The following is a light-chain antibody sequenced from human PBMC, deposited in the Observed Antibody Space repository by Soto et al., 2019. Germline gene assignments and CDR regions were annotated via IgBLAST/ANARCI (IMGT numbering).Light chain of an antibody. CDR1: QSVSSSF. J-gene: IGKJ5*01. V-gene: IGKV3-20*01. CDR2: GAS. CDR3: QQYGGTPPIT. Sequence: EIVLTQSPGTLSLSPGERATLSCRASQSVSSSFLAWYQQKPGQAPRLLIYGASSRATGVPVRFSASGSGTDFTLTISRVEPEDFAVYYCQQYGGTPPITFGQGTRLEI.